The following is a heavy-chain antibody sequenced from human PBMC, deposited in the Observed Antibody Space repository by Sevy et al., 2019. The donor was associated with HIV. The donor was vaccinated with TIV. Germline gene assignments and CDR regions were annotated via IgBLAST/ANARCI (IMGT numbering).Heavy chain of an antibody. CDR2: IDDSGTT. CDR1: SGSINNYY. J-gene: IGHJ4*02. CDR3: ARAIGVWAPHPFDY. Sequence: SETLSLTCTVSSGSINNYYWNWVRQPPGKGLEWIGYIDDSGTTKYNASLERRVTMSVDTYNNHFSLRLSSVTAADTAIYYCARAIGVWAPHPFDYWGQGALVTVSS. V-gene: IGHV4-59*01. D-gene: IGHD7-27*01.